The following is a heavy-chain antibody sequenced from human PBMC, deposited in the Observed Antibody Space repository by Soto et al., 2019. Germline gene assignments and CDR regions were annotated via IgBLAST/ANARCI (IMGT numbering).Heavy chain of an antibody. Sequence: ASVKVSCKASGGTFSSYAISWVRQAPGQGLEWMGGIIPIFGTANYAQKFQGRVTITADESTSTAYMELSSLRSEDTAVYYCATLDSGGYYGNALDIWGQGTMVTVSS. J-gene: IGHJ3*02. D-gene: IGHD3-22*01. CDR1: GGTFSSYA. CDR3: ATLDSGGYYGNALDI. V-gene: IGHV1-69*13. CDR2: IIPIFGTA.